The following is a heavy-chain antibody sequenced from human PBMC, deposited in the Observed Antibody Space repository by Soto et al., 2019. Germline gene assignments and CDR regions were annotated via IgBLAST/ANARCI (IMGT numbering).Heavy chain of an antibody. CDR3: APGITGTTRQRYNWFDP. D-gene: IGHD1-7*01. J-gene: IGHJ5*02. CDR1: GGTFSSYA. Sequence: GASVKVSCKASGGTFSSYAISWVRQAPGQGLEWMGGIIPIFGTANYAQKFQGRVTITADESTSTAYMELSSLRSEDTAVYYCAPGITGTTRQRYNWFDPWGQGTLVTVSS. V-gene: IGHV1-69*13. CDR2: IIPIFGTA.